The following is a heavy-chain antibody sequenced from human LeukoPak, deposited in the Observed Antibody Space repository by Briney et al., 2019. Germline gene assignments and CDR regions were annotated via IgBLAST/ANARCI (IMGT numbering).Heavy chain of an antibody. CDR3: ARDSLLWFGELI. V-gene: IGHV1-2*02. CDR2: INPNSGGT. J-gene: IGHJ4*02. D-gene: IGHD3-10*01. CDR1: GYTFTGYY. Sequence: ASVKVSCKASGYTFTGYYVHWVRQAPGQGLEWMGWINPNSGGTNYAQKFQGRVTMTRDASISTAYMELSRLRSDDTAVYYCARDSLLWFGELIWGQGTLVTVSP.